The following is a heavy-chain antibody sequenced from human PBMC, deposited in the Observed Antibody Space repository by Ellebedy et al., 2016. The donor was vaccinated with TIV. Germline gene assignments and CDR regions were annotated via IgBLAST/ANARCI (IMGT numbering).Heavy chain of an antibody. D-gene: IGHD3-3*01. CDR2: ISWNSGTI. J-gene: IGHJ3*02. Sequence: PGGSLRLSCAVSGFTYDDYAMHWVRQAPGKGLEWVSGISWNSGTIIYADSVKGRFTISRDNAKNSLYLQMNSLRAEDTALYYCAKDLRAYDSPDVFDIWGQGTMVTVSS. CDR3: AKDLRAYDSPDVFDI. CDR1: GFTYDDYA. V-gene: IGHV3-9*01.